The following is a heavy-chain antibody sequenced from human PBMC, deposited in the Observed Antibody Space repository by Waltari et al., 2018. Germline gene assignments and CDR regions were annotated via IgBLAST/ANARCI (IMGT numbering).Heavy chain of an antibody. Sequence: QVQMQESGPGLVRPSETLSLTCAVSGGSISTNSYIWGWIRPPPGKGLEWIASFNYGGNTYYNPSLKSRVTISGDTSKNQFSLNLTSVTAADTAVYYCARGLGAIYWGHGTLVTVSS. CDR3: ARGLGAIY. D-gene: IGHD1-26*01. J-gene: IGHJ4*01. CDR2: FNYGGNT. CDR1: GGSISTNSYI. V-gene: IGHV4-39*07.